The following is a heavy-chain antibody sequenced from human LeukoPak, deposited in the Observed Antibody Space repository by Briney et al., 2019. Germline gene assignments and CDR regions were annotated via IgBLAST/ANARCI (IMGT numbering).Heavy chain of an antibody. CDR1: GFTFANCA. J-gene: IGHJ4*02. D-gene: IGHD3-9*01. CDR3: AKNGRDDHDKYFFDF. V-gene: IGHV3-23*01. Sequence: PGGSLGLSCAASGFTFANCATSWVRQAPGMGLEWVSAISGSGVGTNYADSVKGRFTISRDNSKNTLYLQMNSLRAEDIAVYYCAKNGRDDHDKYFFDFWGQGTLVSVSS. CDR2: ISGSGVGT.